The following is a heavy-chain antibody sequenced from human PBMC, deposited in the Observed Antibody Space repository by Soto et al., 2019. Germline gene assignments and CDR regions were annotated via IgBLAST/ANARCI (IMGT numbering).Heavy chain of an antibody. CDR2: IKQDGSEK. V-gene: IGHV3-7*03. CDR1: GFTFSSYW. Sequence: PGGSQRLSCAASGFTFSSYWMSWVRQAPGKGLEWVANIKQDGSEKYYVDSVKGRFTISRDNAKNSLYLQMNSLRAEDTAVYYCARGQKYSGYDAGVTAPPRVGLTWGQGTMVTVSS. J-gene: IGHJ3*01. CDR3: ARGQKYSGYDAGVTAPPRVGLT. D-gene: IGHD5-12*01.